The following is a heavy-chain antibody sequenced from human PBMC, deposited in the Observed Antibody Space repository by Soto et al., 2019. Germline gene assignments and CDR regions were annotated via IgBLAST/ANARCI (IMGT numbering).Heavy chain of an antibody. CDR1: GGSISRGGYS. D-gene: IGHD6-19*01. CDR2: IYHSGST. V-gene: IGHV4-30-2*01. Sequence: PSETLSLTCAVSGGSISRGGYSWSWIRQPPGKGLEWIGYIYHSGSTYYNPSLKSRVTISVDTSKNQFSLKLSSVTAADTAVYYCARHMDSSEEGFWFDPWGQGTLVTVSS. J-gene: IGHJ5*02. CDR3: ARHMDSSEEGFWFDP.